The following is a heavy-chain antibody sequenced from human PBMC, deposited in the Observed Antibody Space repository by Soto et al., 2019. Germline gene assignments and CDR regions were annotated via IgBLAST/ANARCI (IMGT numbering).Heavy chain of an antibody. CDR3: ARHGAWGLYYGSGSYYKGGFDY. Sequence: QLQLQESGPGLVKPSETLSLTCTVSGGSISSSSYYWGWIRQPPGKGLEWIGSIYYSGSTYYNPSLKSRGTISVDTSTNQFSLKLSSVTAADTAVYYCARHGAWGLYYGSGSYYKGGFDYWGQGTLVTVSS. CDR2: IYYSGST. J-gene: IGHJ4*02. D-gene: IGHD3-10*01. CDR1: GGSISSSSYY. V-gene: IGHV4-39*01.